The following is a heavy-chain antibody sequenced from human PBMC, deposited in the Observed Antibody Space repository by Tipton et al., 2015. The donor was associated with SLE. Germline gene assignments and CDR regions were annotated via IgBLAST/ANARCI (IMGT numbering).Heavy chain of an antibody. V-gene: IGHV4-61*02. Sequence: LRLSCTVSGDSISTGSHSWSWIRKPAEKGLEWIGSIHSSGNTNYIASLKSRVAISRDTSKNQFSLKVTSVTAADTAVYYCAREGHGGNSFGYWGQGTLVTVSS. J-gene: IGHJ4*02. CDR1: GDSISTGSHS. CDR2: IHSSGNT. D-gene: IGHD4-23*01. CDR3: AREGHGGNSFGY.